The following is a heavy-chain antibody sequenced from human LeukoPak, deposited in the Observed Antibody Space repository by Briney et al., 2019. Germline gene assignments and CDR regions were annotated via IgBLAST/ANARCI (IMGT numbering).Heavy chain of an antibody. CDR2: ISSSSSTI. V-gene: IGHV3-48*02. Sequence: GGSLRLSCAASGFTFNIYSMNWVRQAPGKGLEWVSYISSSSSTIYYADSVKGRITISRDNAKNSLYLQMNSLRDEDTAVYYCARKIKGGPYGMDVWGQGTTVTVYS. CDR3: ARKIKGGPYGMDV. D-gene: IGHD3-16*01. CDR1: GFTFNIYS. J-gene: IGHJ6*02.